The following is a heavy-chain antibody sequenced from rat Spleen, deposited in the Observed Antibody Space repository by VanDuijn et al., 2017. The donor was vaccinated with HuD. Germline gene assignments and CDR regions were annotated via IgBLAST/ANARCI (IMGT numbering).Heavy chain of an antibody. D-gene: IGHD2-7*01. V-gene: IGHV3-1*01. CDR3: ATAGSRISRFAY. J-gene: IGHJ3*01. CDR2: ISYSGST. Sequence: EVQLQESGPGLVKPSQSLSLTCSVTGYSITNNYWGWIRKFPGNKMGWIGHISYSGSTSYNPSLKSRISITRDTSKNQFFLQLNSVTTEDTATYYCATAGSRISRFAYWGQGTLVTVSS. CDR1: GYSITNNY.